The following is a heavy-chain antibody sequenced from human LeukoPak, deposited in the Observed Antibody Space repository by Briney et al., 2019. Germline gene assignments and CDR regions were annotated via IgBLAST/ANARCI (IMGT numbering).Heavy chain of an antibody. CDR1: GFTFSTYE. CDR2: ISDNGNTI. J-gene: IGHJ4*02. Sequence: PGGSLRLSCAASGFTFSTYEMNWVRQAPGKGLEWVSYISDNGNTIYYADSVKGRFTISRDNAKNSLYLQMNSLRVEDTAVYYCASGDYMDHWGQGTLVTVS. CDR3: ASGDYMDH. V-gene: IGHV3-48*03. D-gene: IGHD4-17*01.